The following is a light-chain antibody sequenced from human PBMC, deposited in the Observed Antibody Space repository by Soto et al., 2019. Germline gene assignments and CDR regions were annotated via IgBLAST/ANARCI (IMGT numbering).Light chain of an antibody. CDR1: QTISSW. CDR2: KAS. CDR3: QHYNSYSEA. V-gene: IGKV1-5*03. J-gene: IGKJ1*01. Sequence: DIQMTQSPSTLSGSVGDRVTITCRASQTISSWLAWYQQKPGKAPKPLIYKASTLKSGVPSRFIGSGSGTEFTLTISSLQPDDFATYYCQHYNSYSEAFGQGTKVELK.